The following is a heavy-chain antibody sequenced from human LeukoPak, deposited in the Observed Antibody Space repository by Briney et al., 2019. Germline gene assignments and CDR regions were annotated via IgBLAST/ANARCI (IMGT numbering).Heavy chain of an antibody. CDR3: ARDKVWYSSSWYLDY. V-gene: IGHV1-46*01. Sequence: ASVTVSCKASGYTFTDYYMHWVRQASGQGLEWMGIINPSGGSTSYAQKFQGRVTMTRDTSTSTVYMELSSLRSEDTAVYYCARDKVWYSSSWYLDYWGQGTLVTVSS. CDR1: GYTFTDYY. D-gene: IGHD6-13*01. J-gene: IGHJ4*02. CDR2: INPSGGST.